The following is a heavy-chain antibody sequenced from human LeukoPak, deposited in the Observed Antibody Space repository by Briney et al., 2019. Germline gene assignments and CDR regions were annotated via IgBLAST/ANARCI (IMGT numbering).Heavy chain of an antibody. Sequence: ASVKVSCKASGYTFTSYGISWVRQAPGQGLEWMGWISAYNGNTNYAQKLQGRVTMTTDTSTSTAYMELRSLRSDDKAVYYCARDKWGHTAMVKDYWGQGTLVTVSS. V-gene: IGHV1-18*01. CDR1: GYTFTSYG. CDR2: ISAYNGNT. J-gene: IGHJ4*02. D-gene: IGHD5-18*01. CDR3: ARDKWGHTAMVKDY.